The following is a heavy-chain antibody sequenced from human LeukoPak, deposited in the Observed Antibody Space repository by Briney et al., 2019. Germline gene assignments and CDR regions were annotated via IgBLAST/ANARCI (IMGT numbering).Heavy chain of an antibody. Sequence: SETLSLTCAVSGGSISSSNWWSWVRQPPGKGLEWIGEIYHSGSTNYNPSLKSRVTISVDKSKNQFSLKLSSVTAADTAVYYCARVPYSSSWYGLFDPWGQGTLVIVSS. CDR2: IYHSGST. CDR1: GGSISSSNW. V-gene: IGHV4-4*02. CDR3: ARVPYSSSWYGLFDP. J-gene: IGHJ5*02. D-gene: IGHD6-13*01.